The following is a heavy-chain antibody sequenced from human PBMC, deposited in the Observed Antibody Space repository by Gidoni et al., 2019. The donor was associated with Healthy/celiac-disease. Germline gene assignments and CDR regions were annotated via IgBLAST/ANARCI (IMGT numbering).Heavy chain of an antibody. D-gene: IGHD7-27*01. J-gene: IGHJ4*02. V-gene: IGHV4-30-2*01. CDR2: IYHSGST. CDR1: GGSIRSGGYS. Sequence: QLQLQESGSGLVKPSQTLSLTCAVSGGSIRSGGYSWSWIRQPPGKGLEWIWYIYHSGSTYYNPSLKSRVTISVDRSKNQFSLKLSSVTAADTAVYYCARVPPVRAGVSVPYFDYWGQGTLVTVSS. CDR3: ARVPPVRAGVSVPYFDY.